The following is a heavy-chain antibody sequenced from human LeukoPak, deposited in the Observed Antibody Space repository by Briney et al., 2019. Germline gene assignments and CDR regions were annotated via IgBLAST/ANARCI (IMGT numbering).Heavy chain of an antibody. CDR2: ISYDGSNK. Sequence: PGGSLRLSCAASGFTFSSYGMHWVRQAPGKGLEWVAVISYDGSNKYYADSVKGRFTISRDNSKSTLYLQMNSLRAEDTAVYYCAKDPDGYDFWSGPSSNYFDYWGQGTLVTVSS. V-gene: IGHV3-30*18. J-gene: IGHJ4*02. CDR1: GFTFSSYG. CDR3: AKDPDGYDFWSGPSSNYFDY. D-gene: IGHD3-3*01.